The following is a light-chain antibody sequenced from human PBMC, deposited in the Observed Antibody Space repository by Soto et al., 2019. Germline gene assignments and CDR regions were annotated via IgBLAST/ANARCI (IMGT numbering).Light chain of an antibody. V-gene: IGKV3-11*01. Sequence: IILTQSPATLSLSPGERATLSCRASQSVSIYLAWYQHKPGQAPRLLIYNASNRAAGIPARFSGSGSGTDFILTISSLEPEDFAVYYCQQRFSSVTSGGGTKVEIK. CDR2: NAS. CDR3: QQRFSSVT. J-gene: IGKJ4*01. CDR1: QSVSIY.